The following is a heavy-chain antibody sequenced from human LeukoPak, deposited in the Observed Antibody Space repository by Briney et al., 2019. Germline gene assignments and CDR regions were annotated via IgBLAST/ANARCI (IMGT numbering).Heavy chain of an antibody. V-gene: IGHV3-74*01. CDR2: INSDGSST. Sequence: GGSPRLSCAASGFTFSSYWMHWVRQAPGKGLVWVSRINSDGSSTSYADSVKGRFTISRDNAKNTLYLQMNSLRAEDTAVYYCATTGGYYGSGSYCDYWGQGTLVTVSS. CDR3: ATTGGYYGSGSYCDY. J-gene: IGHJ4*02. CDR1: GFTFSSYW. D-gene: IGHD3-10*01.